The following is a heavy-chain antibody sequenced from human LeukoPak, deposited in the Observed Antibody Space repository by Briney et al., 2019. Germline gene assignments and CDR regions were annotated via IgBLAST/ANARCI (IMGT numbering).Heavy chain of an antibody. V-gene: IGHV3-9*01. CDR1: GFTFDDYT. Sequence: PGGSLRLSCAASGFTFDDYTMHWVRQAPGKGLEWVSGISWDRRRIGYADSVKGRFTISRDNAKNSLYPHMNSLRTEDTAFYYCAKDDSSSYDEDVFGRGAWFAPWGQGTLVTVSS. J-gene: IGHJ5*02. CDR3: AKDDSSSYDEDVFGRGAWFAP. D-gene: IGHD6-13*01. CDR2: ISWDRRRI.